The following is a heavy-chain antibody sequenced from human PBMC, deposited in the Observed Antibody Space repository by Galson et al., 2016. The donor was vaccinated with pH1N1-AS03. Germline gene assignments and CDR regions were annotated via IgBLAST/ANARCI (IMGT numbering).Heavy chain of an antibody. CDR2: TYYRSRWYN. CDR1: GDSVSSNSVA. Sequence: AISGDSVSSNSVAWNWIRQSPSRGLEWLGRTYYRSRWYNDYALSVKSRITINPDTSKNQFSLHLNSVTSEDTAVYYCARGRSSAMDVWGQGTTVTVSS. CDR3: ARGRSSAMDV. J-gene: IGHJ6*02. D-gene: IGHD5/OR15-5a*01. V-gene: IGHV6-1*01.